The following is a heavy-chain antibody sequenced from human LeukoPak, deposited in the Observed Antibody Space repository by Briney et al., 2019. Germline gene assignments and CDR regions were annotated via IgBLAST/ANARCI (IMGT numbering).Heavy chain of an antibody. V-gene: IGHV4-59*11. CDR1: ADSFSSHY. J-gene: IGHJ3*02. CDR3: ARHLVTVTKGFDI. D-gene: IGHD4-17*01. CDR2: ISYIGST. Sequence: SETLSLTCAVSADSFSSHYGTWIRQPPGKGLEWIGYISYIGSTNYNPSLKSRVTISIDTSKNQFSLKLSSVTAADTALYYCARHLVTVTKGFDIWGQGTVVSVSS.